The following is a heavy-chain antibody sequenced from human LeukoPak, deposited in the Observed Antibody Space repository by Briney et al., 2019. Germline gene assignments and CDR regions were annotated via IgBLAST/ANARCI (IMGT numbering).Heavy chain of an antibody. J-gene: IGHJ6*03. D-gene: IGHD2-15*01. V-gene: IGHV3-20*01. CDR2: INWNGGST. Sequence: GGSLRLSCAASGFTFDDYGMSWVRQAPGKGLEWVSGINWNGGSTGYADSVKGRFTISRDNAKNSLYLQMNSLRAEDTALYHCARHSGSDYYYYYMDVWGKGTTVTVSS. CDR3: ARHSGSDYYYYYMDV. CDR1: GFTFDDYG.